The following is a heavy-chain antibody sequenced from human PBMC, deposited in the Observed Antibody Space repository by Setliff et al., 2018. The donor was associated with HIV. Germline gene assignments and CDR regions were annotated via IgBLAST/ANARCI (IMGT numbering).Heavy chain of an antibody. Sequence: GASVKVSCKASGGTFSSYAISWVRQAPGQGLEWMGGIIPIFGTANYAQKFQGRVTITADESTSTAYMGLSSLRSEDTAVYYCARDGGSNWFHGDAFDIWGQGTMVTVSS. CDR2: IIPIFGTA. CDR1: GGTFSSYA. CDR3: ARDGGSNWFHGDAFDI. V-gene: IGHV1-69*13. J-gene: IGHJ3*02. D-gene: IGHD3-16*01.